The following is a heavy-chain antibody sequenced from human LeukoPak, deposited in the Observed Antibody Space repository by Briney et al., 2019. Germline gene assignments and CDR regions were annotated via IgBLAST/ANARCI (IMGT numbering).Heavy chain of an antibody. CDR1: GFTVSSNY. V-gene: IGHV3-66*01. CDR3: ARDADYGGKGYYYYYYMDV. D-gene: IGHD4-23*01. J-gene: IGHJ6*03. Sequence: GGSLRLSRAASGFTVSSNYMSWVRQAPGKGLEWVSVIYSGGSTYYADSVKGRFTISRDNSKNTLYLQMNSLRAEDTAVYYCARDADYGGKGYYYYYYMDVWGKGTTVTVSS. CDR2: IYSGGST.